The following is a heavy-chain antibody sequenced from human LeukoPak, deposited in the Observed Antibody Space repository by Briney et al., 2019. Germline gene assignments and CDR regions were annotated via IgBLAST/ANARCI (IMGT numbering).Heavy chain of an antibody. V-gene: IGHV1-2*02. J-gene: IGHJ4*02. D-gene: IGHD5-18*01. CDR2: INPNSGGT. CDR1: GYTFTGYY. Sequence: ASVKVSCKASGYTFTGYYMHWVRQAPGQGLEWMGWINPNSGGTNYAQRFQGRVTMTRDTSISTAYMELSRLRSDDTAVYYCARAQRGYSYGILYYWGQGTLVTVSS. CDR3: ARAQRGYSYGILYY.